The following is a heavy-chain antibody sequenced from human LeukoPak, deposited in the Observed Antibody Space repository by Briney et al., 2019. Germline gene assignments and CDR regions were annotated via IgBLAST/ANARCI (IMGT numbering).Heavy chain of an antibody. D-gene: IGHD3-9*01. V-gene: IGHV3-21*01. CDR2: ISSSSSYI. Sequence: PGGSLRLSCAASRFTFSSYSMNWVRQAPGKGLEWVSSISSSSSYIYYADSVKGRFTISRDNAKNSLYLQMNSLRAEDTAVYYCARGGRSTYFDWSPDYWGQGTLVTVSS. J-gene: IGHJ4*02. CDR3: ARGGRSTYFDWSPDY. CDR1: RFTFSSYS.